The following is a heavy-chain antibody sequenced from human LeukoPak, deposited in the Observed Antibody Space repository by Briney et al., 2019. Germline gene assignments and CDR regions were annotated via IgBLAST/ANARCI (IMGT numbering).Heavy chain of an antibody. Sequence: SVKVSCKASGGTFSSYAISWVRQAPGQGLEWMGGIIPIFGTANYAQKSQGRVTITADKSTSTAYMELSSLRSEDTAVYYCARGPRYFDWLSYYYYYMDVWGKGTTVTISS. CDR2: IIPIFGTA. J-gene: IGHJ6*03. D-gene: IGHD3-9*01. CDR1: GGTFSSYA. CDR3: ARGPRYFDWLSYYYYYMDV. V-gene: IGHV1-69*06.